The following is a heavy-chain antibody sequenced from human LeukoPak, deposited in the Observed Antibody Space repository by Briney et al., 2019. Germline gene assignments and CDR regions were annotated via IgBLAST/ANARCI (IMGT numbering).Heavy chain of an antibody. CDR3: AKDRWGSGGSGGGDY. CDR1: GVTFSSYA. J-gene: IGHJ4*02. V-gene: IGHV3-23*01. D-gene: IGHD2-15*01. CDR2: ISGDGGST. Sequence: GGSLRLSCAASGVTFSSYAMTWVRQAPGKGLGWVSTISGDGGSTYYAASVKGRFTISRDNSKNTLYLQMTSLRGEDTAVYYCAKDRWGSGGSGGGDYWGQGTLVTVSS.